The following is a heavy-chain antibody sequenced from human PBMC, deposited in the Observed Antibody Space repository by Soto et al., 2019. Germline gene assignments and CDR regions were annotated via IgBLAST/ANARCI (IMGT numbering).Heavy chain of an antibody. CDR2: ISSSSSYI. Sequence: SCAASGFTFSSYSMNWVRQAPGKGLEWVSSISSSSSYIYYADSVKGRFTISRDNAKNSLYLQMNSLRAEDTAVYYCARDFPTGYSSSWYSNYYYYGMDVWGQGTTVTVSS. CDR3: ARDFPTGYSSSWYSNYYYYGMDV. J-gene: IGHJ6*02. D-gene: IGHD6-13*01. V-gene: IGHV3-21*01. CDR1: GFTFSSYS.